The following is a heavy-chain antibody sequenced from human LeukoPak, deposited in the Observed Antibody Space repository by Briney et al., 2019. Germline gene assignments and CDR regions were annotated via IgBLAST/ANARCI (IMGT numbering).Heavy chain of an antibody. J-gene: IGHJ4*02. CDR2: IYYSGST. CDR1: GGSISSYY. V-gene: IGHV4-59*01. Sequence: SETLSLTCTVSGGSISSYYWSWIRQPPGKGPEWIGYIYYSGSTNYNPSLKSRVTISVDTSKNQFSLKLSSVTAADTAVYYCARDRDELGIDYWGQGTLVTVSS. CDR3: ARDRDELGIDY. D-gene: IGHD7-27*01.